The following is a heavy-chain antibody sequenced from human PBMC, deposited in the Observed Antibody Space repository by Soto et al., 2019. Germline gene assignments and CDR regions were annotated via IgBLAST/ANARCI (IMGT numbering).Heavy chain of an antibody. J-gene: IGHJ5*02. Sequence: EVQLVESGGGLVKPGGSLRLSCAASGFTFSENAMNWVRQAPGKGLEWVSSISGSSRDIYYADSVKGRFTVSRNNDXXSLYLQMNSLGAEDTAMYYCARDPCGGGDSELFDPWGQGTLVTVSS. D-gene: IGHD2-21*02. V-gene: IGHV3-21*01. CDR3: ARDPCGGGDSELFDP. CDR2: ISGSSRDI. CDR1: GFTFSENA.